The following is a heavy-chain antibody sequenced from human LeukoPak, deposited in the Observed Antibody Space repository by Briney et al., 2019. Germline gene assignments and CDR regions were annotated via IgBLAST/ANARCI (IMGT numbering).Heavy chain of an antibody. CDR3: AKNGDRGAYCTGGTCYPYFYYYMDV. Sequence: GGSLKLSCAASGFTFSGSAMHWVRQASGKGLEWVGRIRSKANSYATAYTASLKGRFTISRDDSKNTAYLQMNSLRAEDTAIYYCAKNGDRGAYCTGGTCYPYFYYYMDVWGKGTTVTI. D-gene: IGHD2-15*01. CDR2: IRSKANSYAT. CDR1: GFTFSGSA. J-gene: IGHJ6*03. V-gene: IGHV3-73*01.